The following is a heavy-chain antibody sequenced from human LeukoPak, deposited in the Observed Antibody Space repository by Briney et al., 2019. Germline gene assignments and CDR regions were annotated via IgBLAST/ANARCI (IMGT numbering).Heavy chain of an antibody. CDR1: GFTFSTYW. J-gene: IGHJ4*02. V-gene: IGHV3-7*01. D-gene: IGHD3-10*01. CDR2: IMKDGGEK. CDR3: ARGYYYTSGTYAWGY. Sequence: PGGSLRLSCAASGFTFSTYWMSWVRQAPGKGLEWVANIMKDGGEKYYVDSVKGRFTISRDNAKNPVYLQMNSLRADDTAIYYCARGYYYTSGTYAWGYWGQGTQMTVSS.